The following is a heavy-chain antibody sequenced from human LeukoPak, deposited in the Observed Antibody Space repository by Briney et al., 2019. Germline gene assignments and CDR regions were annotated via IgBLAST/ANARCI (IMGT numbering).Heavy chain of an antibody. CDR2: ISFDGRDK. CDR1: GFTLNSYI. CDR3: ARAYGGLIDY. D-gene: IGHD3-16*01. V-gene: IGHV3-30*04. J-gene: IGHJ4*02. Sequence: PGGPLRLSCAASGFTLNSYIMHWVRQAPGKGLEWVALISFDGRDKQYADSVKGRFTISKDNSKNTLYLRMNSLSGDDTSMYFCARAYGGLIDYWGQGTLVTVSS.